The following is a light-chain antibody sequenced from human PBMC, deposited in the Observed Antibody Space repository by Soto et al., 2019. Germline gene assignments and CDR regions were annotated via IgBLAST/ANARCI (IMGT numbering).Light chain of an antibody. CDR3: GADHGSGSNFVYV. Sequence: QPVLTQPPSASASLGASVTLTCTLSSGYSNYKVDWYQQRPGKGPRFVMRVGTGGIVGSKWDGIPDRFSVLGSGLNRYLTIKNIQEEDESDYHCGADHGSGSNFVYVFGTGTKLTVL. CDR2: VGTGGIVG. V-gene: IGLV9-49*01. CDR1: SGYSNYK. J-gene: IGLJ1*01.